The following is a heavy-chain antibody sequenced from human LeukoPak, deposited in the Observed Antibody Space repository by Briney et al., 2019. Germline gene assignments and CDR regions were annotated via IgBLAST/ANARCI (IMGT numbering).Heavy chain of an antibody. D-gene: IGHD1-14*01. CDR3: AKVAGSGYWFDP. CDR2: ISGSGGNT. V-gene: IGHV3-23*01. Sequence: GGSLRVSCAASGFTFSSYAMSWVRQAPGKGLEWVSAISGSGGNTYYADSVKGRFTISRDNSKNTLDLQMDSLRAEDTAVYYCAKVAGSGYWFDPWGQGTLVTVSS. CDR1: GFTFSSYA. J-gene: IGHJ5*02.